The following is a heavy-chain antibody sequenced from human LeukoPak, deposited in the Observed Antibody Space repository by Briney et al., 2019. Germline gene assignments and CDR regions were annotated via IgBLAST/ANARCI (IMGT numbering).Heavy chain of an antibody. CDR2: IIPIFGIA. J-gene: IGHJ4*02. V-gene: IGHV1-69*04. Sequence: ASVKVSCKASGGTFSSYAISWVRQAPGQGLEWMGRIIPIFGIANYAQKFQGRVTITADKSTSTAYMELSSLRSEDTAVYYCAREGSSGSESYFDYWGQGTLVTVSS. CDR1: GGTFSSYA. CDR3: AREGSSGSESYFDY. D-gene: IGHD6-19*01.